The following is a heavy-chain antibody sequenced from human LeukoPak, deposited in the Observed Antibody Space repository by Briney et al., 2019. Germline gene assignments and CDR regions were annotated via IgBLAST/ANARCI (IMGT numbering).Heavy chain of an antibody. J-gene: IGHJ4*02. V-gene: IGHV3-13*01. D-gene: IGHD5-12*01. CDR3: ARASSGYDFDY. CDR2: IGTAGDT. CDR1: GFTFSSYD. Sequence: GGSLRLSCAASGFTFSSYDMHWVRQATGKGLEWVSAIGTAGDTYYPGSVKGRFTISRENAKNSLYLQMNSLRAGDTAVYYCARASSGYDFDYWGQGPLVTVSS.